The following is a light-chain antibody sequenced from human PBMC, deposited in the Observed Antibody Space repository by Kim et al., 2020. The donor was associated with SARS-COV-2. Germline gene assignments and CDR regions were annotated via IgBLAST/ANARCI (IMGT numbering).Light chain of an antibody. CDR2: SNN. J-gene: IGLJ3*02. Sequence: GQRVTIPCSGSSSKIGTNTVNWYQQLPGTAPKLLIYSNNQRPSGVPDRVSGSKSGTSASLAISGLQSEDEADYYCAAWDDSLSGPVFGGGTQLTVL. V-gene: IGLV1-44*01. CDR3: AAWDDSLSGPV. CDR1: SSKIGTNT.